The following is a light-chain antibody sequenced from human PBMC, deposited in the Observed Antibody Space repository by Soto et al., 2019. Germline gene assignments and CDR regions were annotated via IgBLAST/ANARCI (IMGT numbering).Light chain of an antibody. Sequence: DIQLTQSHSNLSAPVGDRVTITCPASQDISYYLAWYQQKPGKAPKFLIYTASTLQSGVPSRFSGSGSGTDFTLTISSLQPEDFATYYCQQANSFLSNTFGQGTRLEIK. J-gene: IGKJ5*01. CDR2: TAS. CDR1: QDISYY. CDR3: QQANSFLSNT. V-gene: IGKV1-9*01.